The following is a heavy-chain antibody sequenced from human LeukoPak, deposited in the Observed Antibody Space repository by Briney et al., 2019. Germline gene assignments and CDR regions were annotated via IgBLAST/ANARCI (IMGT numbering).Heavy chain of an antibody. Sequence: GGSLRLSCAASGFTFSSYGMHWVRQAPGKGLEWVAVISYDGSNKYYADSVKGRFTISRDNSKNTLYLQMNSLRAEDTAAYYCAKDLASYFDYWGQGTLVTVSS. V-gene: IGHV3-30*18. D-gene: IGHD2-15*01. J-gene: IGHJ4*02. CDR1: GFTFSSYG. CDR2: ISYDGSNK. CDR3: AKDLASYFDY.